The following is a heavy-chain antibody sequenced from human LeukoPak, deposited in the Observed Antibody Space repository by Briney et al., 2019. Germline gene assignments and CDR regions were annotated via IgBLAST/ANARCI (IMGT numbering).Heavy chain of an antibody. Sequence: GGSLRLSCAASGFTFSDYYMSWIRQAPGKGLEWISYISSSGSTIYYADSVKGRFTISRDNAKNTLYLQMNSLRAEDTAVYYCAKSPLGYYDSSGYYVDYWGQGTLVTVSS. J-gene: IGHJ4*02. CDR2: ISSSGSTI. D-gene: IGHD3-22*01. CDR1: GFTFSDYY. CDR3: AKSPLGYYDSSGYYVDY. V-gene: IGHV3-11*01.